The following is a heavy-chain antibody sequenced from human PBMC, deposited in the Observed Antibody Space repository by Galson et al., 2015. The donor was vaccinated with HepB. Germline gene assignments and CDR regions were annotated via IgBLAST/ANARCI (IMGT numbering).Heavy chain of an antibody. CDR2: MNPNSGNT. CDR1: GSTFTSYD. V-gene: IGHV1-8*01. Sequence: SVTVSCKASGSTFTSYDINWVRQATGQGLEWMGWMNPNSGNTGYAQKFQGRVTMTRNTSISTAYMELSSPRSEDTAVYYCARGSSSFWEYYDFWSGYSYYYGMDVWGQGTTVTVSS. D-gene: IGHD3-3*01. CDR3: ARGSSSFWEYYDFWSGYSYYYGMDV. J-gene: IGHJ6*02.